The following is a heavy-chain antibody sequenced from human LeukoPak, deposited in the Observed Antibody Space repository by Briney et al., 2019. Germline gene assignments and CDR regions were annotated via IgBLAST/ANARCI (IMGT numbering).Heavy chain of an antibody. J-gene: IGHJ4*02. V-gene: IGHV3-66*01. Sequence: GGSLRPACAASGSTVSSNYRSWVRQAPGKGLEWVSVIYSGGSTYYADSVKGRFTISRDNSKNTLYLQMNSLIAEDTAVYYCARDRRFGELSLSYWGQGTLVTVSS. CDR2: IYSGGST. CDR3: ARDRRFGELSLSY. CDR1: GSTVSSNY. D-gene: IGHD3-10*01.